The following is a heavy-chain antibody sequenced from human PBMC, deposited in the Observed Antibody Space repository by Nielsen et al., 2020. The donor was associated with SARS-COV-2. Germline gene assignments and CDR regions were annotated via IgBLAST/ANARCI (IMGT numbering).Heavy chain of an antibody. Sequence: GESLKISCKASGYKFTDNWIGWVRQMPGKGLEWMGIIYPGDSDTRYSPSFQGQVTMSVDTSTDTAYLEWRSLKASDTATYYCARYDDWFDPLGQGTLVTVTS. J-gene: IGHJ5*02. CDR2: IYPGDSDT. V-gene: IGHV5-51*01. CDR3: ARYDDWFDP. D-gene: IGHD1-1*01. CDR1: GYKFTDNW.